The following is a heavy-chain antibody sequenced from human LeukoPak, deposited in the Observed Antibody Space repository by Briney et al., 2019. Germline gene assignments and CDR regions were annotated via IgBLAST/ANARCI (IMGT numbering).Heavy chain of an antibody. V-gene: IGHV3-7*01. CDR2: IKQDGSEK. Sequence: GGSLRLSCAASGFTFSSYWMSWVRQAPGEGLEWVANIKQDGSEKYYVDSVKGRFTISRDNAKNSLYLQMNSLRAEDTAVYYCARVRLGAAAGIRAQYFQHWGQGTLVTVSS. D-gene: IGHD6-13*01. CDR1: GFTFSSYW. CDR3: ARVRLGAAAGIRAQYFQH. J-gene: IGHJ1*01.